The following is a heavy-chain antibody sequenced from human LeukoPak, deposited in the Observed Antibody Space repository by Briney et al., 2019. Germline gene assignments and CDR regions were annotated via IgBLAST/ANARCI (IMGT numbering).Heavy chain of an antibody. CDR1: GGSLSDYY. D-gene: IGHD3-22*01. V-gene: IGHV4-34*01. CDR2: ISHRGRT. Sequence: SETLSLTCAVYGGSLSDYYWSWIRQSPGKGLEWIGEISHRGRTYYNLSLKSRVTISVDTSKSQFSLELSSVTAADTAVYYCARLQYFYDTSGYLPDYWGQGTLVTVSS. J-gene: IGHJ4*02. CDR3: ARLQYFYDTSGYLPDY.